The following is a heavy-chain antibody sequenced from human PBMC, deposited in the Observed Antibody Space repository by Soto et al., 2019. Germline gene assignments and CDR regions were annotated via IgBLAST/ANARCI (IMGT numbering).Heavy chain of an antibody. CDR2: INHSGST. V-gene: IGHV4-34*01. Sequence: QVQLQQGGAGLLKPSETLSLTCAVYGGSFSGYYWSWIRQPPGKGLEWSGAINHSGSTNYNPSLKSRVTISGDTSKNQFTLKLSSVTAADTAVYYCAREDVVVPGQLDYRGQRTLVTV. CDR3: AREDVVVPGQLDY. D-gene: IGHD2-2*01. J-gene: IGHJ4*02. CDR1: GGSFSGYY.